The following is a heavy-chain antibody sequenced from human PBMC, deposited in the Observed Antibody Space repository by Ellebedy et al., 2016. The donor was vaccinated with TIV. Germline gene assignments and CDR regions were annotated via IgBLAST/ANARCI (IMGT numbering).Heavy chain of an antibody. CDR3: TTYYPDY. Sequence: GESLNISCAASELNLSNFAMPWVGLAPAKGLEWVSSITGSGDKTFYAASVRGRFTVSRDNSKNTLFLQMTRLRAEDTASYYCTTYYPDYWGQGTLVTVSS. D-gene: IGHD1-26*01. CDR2: ITGSGDKT. V-gene: IGHV3-23*01. CDR1: ELNLSNFA. J-gene: IGHJ4*02.